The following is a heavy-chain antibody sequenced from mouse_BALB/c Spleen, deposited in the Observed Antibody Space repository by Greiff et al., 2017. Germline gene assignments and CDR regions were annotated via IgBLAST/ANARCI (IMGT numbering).Heavy chain of an antibody. CDR2: ISSGSSTI. Sequence: EVMLVESGGGLVQPGGSRKLSCAASGFTFSSFGMHWVRQAPEKGLEWVAYISSGSSTIYYADTVKGRFTISRDNPKNTLFLQMTSLRSEDTAMYYCASGGNYVNYAMDYWGQGTSVTVSS. J-gene: IGHJ4*01. V-gene: IGHV5-17*02. CDR1: GFTFSSFG. CDR3: ASGGNYVNYAMDY. D-gene: IGHD2-1*01.